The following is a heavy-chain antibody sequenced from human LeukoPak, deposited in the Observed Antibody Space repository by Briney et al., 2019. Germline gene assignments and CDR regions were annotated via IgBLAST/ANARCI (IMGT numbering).Heavy chain of an antibody. V-gene: IGHV1-69*04. CDR3: ARAPGGYQLLPYDY. D-gene: IGHD1-7*01. J-gene: IGHJ4*01. Sequence: SVKVSCKASGGTFSSYAISWVRQAPGQGLEWMGRIIPILGIANYAQKFQGRVTITADKSTSTAYMELSSLRSEDTAVYYCARAPGGYQLLPYDYWGQGTLVTVSS. CDR1: GGTFSSYA. CDR2: IIPILGIA.